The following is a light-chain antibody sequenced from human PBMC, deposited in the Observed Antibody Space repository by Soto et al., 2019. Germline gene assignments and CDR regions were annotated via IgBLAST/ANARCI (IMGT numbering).Light chain of an antibody. CDR1: NFGSKS. J-gene: IGLJ1*01. CDR3: QVWDSSSDHSYV. CDR2: DDS. Sequence: SYELTQPPSVSVAPGQTARITCGGNNFGSKSVHWYQQKPGQAPVLVVYDDSDRPSGIPERFSGSNSGNTATLTISRVEAGDEADYYCQVWDSSSDHSYVFGTGTKVTV. V-gene: IGLV3-21*02.